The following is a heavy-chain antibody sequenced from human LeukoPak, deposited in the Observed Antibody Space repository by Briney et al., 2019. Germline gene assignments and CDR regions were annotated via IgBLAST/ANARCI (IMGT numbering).Heavy chain of an antibody. V-gene: IGHV4-34*01. J-gene: IGHJ4*02. CDR2: INHSGST. Sequence: PSETLSLTCTVSGGSISSYYWSWIRQPPGKGLEWIGEINHSGSTNYNPSLKSRVTISVDTSKNQFSLKLSSVTAADTAVYYCAREVVRGVHRIPGRVFDYWGQGTLVTVSS. CDR3: AREVVRGVHRIPGRVFDY. D-gene: IGHD3-10*01. CDR1: GGSISSYY.